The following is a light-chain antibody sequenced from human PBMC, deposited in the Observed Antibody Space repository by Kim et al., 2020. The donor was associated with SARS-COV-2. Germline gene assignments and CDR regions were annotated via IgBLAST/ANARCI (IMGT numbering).Light chain of an antibody. Sequence: QSVTSACTGTSSDVGGYNYVSWYQQHPGKAPKLMIYDVSKRPSGVPDRFSGSKSGNTASLTISGLQAEDEADYYCCSYAGSYTYWVFGGGTKVTVL. V-gene: IGLV2-11*01. J-gene: IGLJ3*02. CDR3: CSYAGSYTYWV. CDR1: SSDVGGYNY. CDR2: DVS.